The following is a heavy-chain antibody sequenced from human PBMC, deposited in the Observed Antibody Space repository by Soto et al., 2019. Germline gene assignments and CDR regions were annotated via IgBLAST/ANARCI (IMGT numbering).Heavy chain of an antibody. CDR2: ISGSGGST. CDR1: GFTFSSYA. D-gene: IGHD5-18*01. CDR3: AKDLAPGYSYGPMTYYYYGMDV. V-gene: IGHV3-23*01. Sequence: GESLKISCAASGFTFSSYAMSWVRQAPGKGLEWVSAISGSGGSTYYADSVKGRFTISRDNSKNTLYLQMNSLRAEDTAVYYCAKDLAPGYSYGPMTYYYYGMDVWGQGTTVTVSS. J-gene: IGHJ6*02.